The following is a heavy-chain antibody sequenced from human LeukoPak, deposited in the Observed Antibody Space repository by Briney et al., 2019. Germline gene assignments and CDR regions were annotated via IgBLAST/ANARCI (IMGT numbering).Heavy chain of an antibody. V-gene: IGHV1-2*06. CDR1: GYTFTSYY. J-gene: IGHJ4*02. Sequence: GASVKVSCKASGYTFTSYYMHWVRQAPGQGLEWMGRINPNSGVTNYAQKFQGRVTMTRDTSISTAYMELSRLRSDDTAVYYCASNSYDSSGPHDYWGQGTLVTVSS. CDR2: INPNSGVT. CDR3: ASNSYDSSGPHDY. D-gene: IGHD3-22*01.